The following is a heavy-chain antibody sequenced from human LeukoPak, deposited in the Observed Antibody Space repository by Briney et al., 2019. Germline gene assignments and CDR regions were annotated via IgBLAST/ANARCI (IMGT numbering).Heavy chain of an antibody. Sequence: ASVKVSCKASGYTFTGYYMHWVRQAPGQGLEWMGWINTNTGNPTYAQGFTGRFVFSLDTSVSTAYLQIDSLKAEDTAVYYCARAYSGNYYSQDYWGQGTLVTVSS. V-gene: IGHV7-4-1*01. CDR1: GYTFTGYY. D-gene: IGHD1-26*01. CDR2: INTNTGNP. CDR3: ARAYSGNYYSQDY. J-gene: IGHJ4*02.